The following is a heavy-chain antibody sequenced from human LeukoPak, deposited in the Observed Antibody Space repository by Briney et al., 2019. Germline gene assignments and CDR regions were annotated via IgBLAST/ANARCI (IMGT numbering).Heavy chain of an antibody. CDR3: ARLPYGSGSYYCDY. CDR1: GYTFTGYY. V-gene: IGHV1-2*02. J-gene: IGHJ4*02. D-gene: IGHD3-10*01. Sequence: ASVKVSCKASGYTFTGYYMHWVRQAPGQGLEWMGWINPNSGGTNYAQKFQGRVTMTRDTSISTAYMELRSLRSDDTAVYYCARLPYGSGSYYCDYWGQGTLVTVSS. CDR2: INPNSGGT.